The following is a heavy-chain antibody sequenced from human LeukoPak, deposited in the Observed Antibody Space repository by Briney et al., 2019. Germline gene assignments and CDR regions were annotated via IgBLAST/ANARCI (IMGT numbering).Heavy chain of an antibody. J-gene: IGHJ4*02. CDR2: ISSSGITR. CDR3: ARDLKGVAHFFEY. Sequence: GGSLRLSCAASGFTFSSYAMSWVRQAPGRGLEWVSYISSSGITRYYADSVKGRFTMSRDNAKNSVHLQMNSLRAEDTAVYYCARDLKGVAHFFEYWGRGILVTVSS. V-gene: IGHV3-48*04. CDR1: GFTFSSYA. D-gene: IGHD3-10*01.